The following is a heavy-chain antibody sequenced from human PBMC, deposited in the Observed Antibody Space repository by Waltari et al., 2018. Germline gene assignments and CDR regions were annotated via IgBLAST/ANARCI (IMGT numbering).Heavy chain of an antibody. CDR1: GGTFSSYA. J-gene: IGHJ1*01. D-gene: IGHD3-16*02. Sequence: QVQLVQSGAEVKKPGSSVKVSCKASGGTFSSYAISWVRQAPGQGLEWMGRIIPIFGTANYAQKFQGRVTITADKSTSTAYMELSSLRSEDTAVYYCARTDDYIWGSYRPAEYFQHWGQGTLVTVSS. CDR3: ARTDDYIWGSYRPAEYFQH. CDR2: IIPIFGTA. V-gene: IGHV1-69*08.